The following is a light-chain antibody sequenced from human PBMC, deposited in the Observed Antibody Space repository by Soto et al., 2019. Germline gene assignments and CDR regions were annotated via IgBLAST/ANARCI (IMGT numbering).Light chain of an antibody. Sequence: EIVMTQSPATVSVSPGERATLSCRASQSVSSNLAWYQQKPGQAPRLLIYGASTRATGIPARFSGSGSGTEFTLTISSLQSEDFAVYYCQQYNNWLPLTFGGGTKVEIK. CDR3: QQYNNWLPLT. CDR1: QSVSSN. J-gene: IGKJ4*01. CDR2: GAS. V-gene: IGKV3-15*01.